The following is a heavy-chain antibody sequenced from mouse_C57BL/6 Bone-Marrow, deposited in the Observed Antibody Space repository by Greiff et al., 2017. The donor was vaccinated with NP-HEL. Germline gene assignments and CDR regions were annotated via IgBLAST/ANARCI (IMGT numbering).Heavy chain of an antibody. CDR1: GYTFTSYW. CDR2: IDPSDSYT. Sequence: VKLQESGAELVMPGASVKLSCKASGYTFTSYWMHWVKQRPGQGLEWIGEIDPSDSYTNYNQKFKGKSTLTVDKSSSTAYMQLSSLTSEDSAVYYCARKSKGGDYFDYWGQGTTLTVSS. D-gene: IGHD1-3*01. J-gene: IGHJ2*01. V-gene: IGHV1-69*01. CDR3: ARKSKGGDYFDY.